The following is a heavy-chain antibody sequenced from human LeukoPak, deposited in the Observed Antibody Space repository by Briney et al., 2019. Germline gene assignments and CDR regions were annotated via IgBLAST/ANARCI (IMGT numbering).Heavy chain of an antibody. J-gene: IGHJ4*02. D-gene: IGHD3-22*01. V-gene: IGHV1-69*04. CDR3: ARAEYYYDSSGSPFDY. CDR2: IIPVFGIA. Sequence: SVKVSCKASGGTFSSYAISWVRQAPGQGLEWMGRIIPVFGIANYAQKFQGRVTITADKSTSTAYMELSSLRSEDTAVYYCARAEYYYDSSGSPFDYWGQGTLVTVSS. CDR1: GGTFSSYA.